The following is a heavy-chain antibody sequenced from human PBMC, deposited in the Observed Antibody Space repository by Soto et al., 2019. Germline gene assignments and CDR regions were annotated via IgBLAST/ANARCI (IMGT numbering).Heavy chain of an antibody. CDR1: SGSISSSSYY. J-gene: IGHJ6*02. V-gene: IGHV4-39*01. D-gene: IGHD6-6*01. CDR2: IYYSGST. CDR3: ARLRAARQYYYYGMDV. Sequence: SETLSLTCTVSSGSISSSSYYWGWIRQPPGKGLEWIGSIYYSGSTYYNPSLKSRVTISVDTSKNQFSLKLSSVTAADTAVYYCARLRAARQYYYYGMDVWGQGTTVTVSS.